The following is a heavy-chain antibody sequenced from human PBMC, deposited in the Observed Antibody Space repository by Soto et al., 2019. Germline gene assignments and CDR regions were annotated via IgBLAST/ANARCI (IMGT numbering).Heavy chain of an antibody. Sequence: GGSLRLSCAASGFTFSSYGMHWVRQAPGKGLEWVAVIWYDGSNQYYTDSVKGRFTISRDNSKNTLYLQMHSLRAEDTAVYYCARGGGYCSSTSCYEAYYFYYMDVWGKGTTVTVSS. CDR3: ARGGGYCSSTSCYEAYYFYYMDV. CDR1: GFTFSSYG. CDR2: IWYDGSNQ. V-gene: IGHV3-33*01. J-gene: IGHJ6*03. D-gene: IGHD2-2*01.